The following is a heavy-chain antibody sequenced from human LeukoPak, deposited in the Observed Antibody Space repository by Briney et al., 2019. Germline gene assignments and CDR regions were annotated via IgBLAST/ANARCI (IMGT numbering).Heavy chain of an antibody. D-gene: IGHD3-22*01. CDR2: ISAYNGNT. CDR1: GYTFTSYG. V-gene: IGHV1-18*01. CDR3: ARDPGVYYDSSNWDY. Sequence: ASVKVSCKASGYTFTSYGISWVRQAPGQGLEWMGWISAYNGNTNYAQKLQGRVTMTTDTSTSTAYMELRSLRSDDTAVYYCARDPGVYYDSSNWDYWGQGTLVTVSS. J-gene: IGHJ4*02.